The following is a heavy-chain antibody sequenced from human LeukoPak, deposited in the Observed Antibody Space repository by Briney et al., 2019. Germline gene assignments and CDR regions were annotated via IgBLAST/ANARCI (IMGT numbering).Heavy chain of an antibody. V-gene: IGHV4-59*08. Sequence: SETLSLTCTVSGDSISSYYWSWIRQPPGKGLEWIAYISDIGSINYNPSLKSRVTIPLDTSKNQFSLKLSSVTAADTAVYYCAGHHPRNTVDFWGQGTLVTVSS. CDR2: ISDIGSI. J-gene: IGHJ4*02. CDR3: AGHHPRNTVDF. CDR1: GDSISSYY. D-gene: IGHD2/OR15-2a*01.